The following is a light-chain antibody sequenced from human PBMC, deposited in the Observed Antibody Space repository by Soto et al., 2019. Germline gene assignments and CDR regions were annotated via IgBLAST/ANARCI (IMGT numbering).Light chain of an antibody. CDR2: AAS. CDR3: QQANSFRRLT. J-gene: IGKJ4*01. CDR1: QGISSW. V-gene: IGKV1-12*01. Sequence: DIQMTQSPSSVSASVGDRVTITCRASQGISSWLAWYEQKPGKAPKLLFYAASGLQSGVTSRLSGSASGTDFTLTNSSPQPEDFATYYRQQANSFRRLTFGGGTKVEIK.